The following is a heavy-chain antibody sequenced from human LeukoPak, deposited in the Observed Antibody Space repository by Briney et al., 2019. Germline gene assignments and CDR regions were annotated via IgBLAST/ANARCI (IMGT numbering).Heavy chain of an antibody. Sequence: QSGGSLRLSCEATGFTLNVSGMHRVRQAPGKGLEWVSGISGSGDTTYYADSVKGRFTISRDNSRNTLYLQMKSLRAEDTAEYYCAKRVWERAMANLDYWGQGTLVTVSS. V-gene: IGHV3-23*01. CDR3: AKRVWERAMANLDY. CDR1: GFTLNVSG. J-gene: IGHJ4*02. D-gene: IGHD5-18*01. CDR2: ISGSGDTT.